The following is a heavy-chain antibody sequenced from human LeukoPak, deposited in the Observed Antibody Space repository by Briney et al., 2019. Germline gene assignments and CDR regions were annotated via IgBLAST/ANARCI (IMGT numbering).Heavy chain of an antibody. J-gene: IGHJ5*02. CDR2: IYYSEST. V-gene: IGHV4-59*08. CDR3: ARRPAAAPNYNWFDP. D-gene: IGHD6-13*01. Sequence: SETLSLTCTVSGGSISSYYWSWIRQPPGKGLEWIGYIYYSESTNYNPSLKSRVTISVDTSKNQFSLKLSSVTAADTAVYYCARRPAAAPNYNWFDPWGQGTLVTVSS. CDR1: GGSISSYY.